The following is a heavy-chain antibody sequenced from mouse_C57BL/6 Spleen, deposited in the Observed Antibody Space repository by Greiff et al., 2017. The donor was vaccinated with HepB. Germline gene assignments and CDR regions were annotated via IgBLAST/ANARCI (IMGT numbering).Heavy chain of an antibody. Sequence: DVKLVESGGGLVKPGGSLKLSCAASGFTFSDYGMHWVRQAPEKGLEWVAYISSGSSTIYYADTVKGRFTISRDNAKNTLFLQMTSLRSEDTAMYYCATYSNYGWNFDYWCQGTTLTVSS. CDR3: ATYSNYGWNFDY. V-gene: IGHV5-17*01. D-gene: IGHD2-5*01. J-gene: IGHJ2*01. CDR1: GFTFSDYG. CDR2: ISSGSSTI.